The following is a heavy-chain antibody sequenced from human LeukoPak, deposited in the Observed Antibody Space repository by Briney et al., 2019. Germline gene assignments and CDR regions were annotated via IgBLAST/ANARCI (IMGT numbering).Heavy chain of an antibody. D-gene: IGHD6-6*01. Sequence: SETLSLTCTVSGGSISSSSYYWSWIRQPPGKGLEWIGSISQSGSPYYNPSLKSRVTISVDTSKNQFSLKLSSVTAADTAVYYCARTIEYSSSEEFDYWGQGTLVTVSS. J-gene: IGHJ4*02. V-gene: IGHV4-39*07. CDR1: GGSISSSSYY. CDR2: ISQSGSP. CDR3: ARTIEYSSSEEFDY.